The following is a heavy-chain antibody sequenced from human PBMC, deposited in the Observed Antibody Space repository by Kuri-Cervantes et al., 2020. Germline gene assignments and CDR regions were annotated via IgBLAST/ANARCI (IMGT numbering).Heavy chain of an antibody. Sequence: GGSLRLSCAASGFSFSSNWMSWARQAPGKGLEWLANIKEDGSEKYYVDSVKGRFTISRDNTKNSVYLQMNNLRAADTAVYYCARVWSSGRYHDAFDIWSQGTMVTVSS. CDR2: IKEDGSEK. CDR1: GFSFSSNW. CDR3: ARVWSSGRYHDAFDI. V-gene: IGHV3-7*03. J-gene: IGHJ3*02. D-gene: IGHD6-19*01.